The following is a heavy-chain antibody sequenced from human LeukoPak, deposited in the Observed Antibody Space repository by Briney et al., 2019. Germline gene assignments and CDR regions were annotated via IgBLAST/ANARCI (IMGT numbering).Heavy chain of an antibody. Sequence: SETLSLTCTVSGGSISSSTYYWGWIRQSPGKGLEWIGSVHYSGGSYYNPSLKSRVTISLNTSQNQFSLKLSSVTAADTAVYYCARTYYYDSSGYPFDYWGQGTLVIVSS. D-gene: IGHD3-22*01. CDR2: VHYSGGS. CDR3: ARTYYYDSSGYPFDY. V-gene: IGHV4-39*07. J-gene: IGHJ4*02. CDR1: GGSISSSTYY.